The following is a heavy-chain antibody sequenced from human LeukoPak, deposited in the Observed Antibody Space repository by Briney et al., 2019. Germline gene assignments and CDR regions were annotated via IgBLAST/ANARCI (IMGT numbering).Heavy chain of an antibody. CDR3: AILAVVRGVILDY. V-gene: IGHV3-48*03. Sequence: GGSLRLSCAASGFTFSSYEMNWVRQAPGKGLEWVSYISSSGSTIYYADSVTGRFTISRDNAKSSLYLQMNSLCAEERAVYYCAILAVVRGVILDYWGEGTLVTVSS. D-gene: IGHD3-10*01. CDR2: ISSSGSTI. J-gene: IGHJ4*02. CDR1: GFTFSSYE.